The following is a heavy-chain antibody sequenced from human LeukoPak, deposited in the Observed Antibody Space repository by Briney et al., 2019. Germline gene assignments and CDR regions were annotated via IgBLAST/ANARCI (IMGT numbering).Heavy chain of an antibody. CDR2: INPSGGST. V-gene: IGHV1-46*01. Sequence: ASVKVSCKASGYTFTSYYMHWVRQAPGQGREWMGIINPSGGSTSYAQKFQGRVTMTRDTSTSTVYMELSSLRSEDTAVYYCARVSVPAAYYYYGMDVRGQGTTVTVSS. CDR1: GYTFTSYY. CDR3: ARVSVPAAYYYYGMDV. J-gene: IGHJ6*02. D-gene: IGHD2-2*01.